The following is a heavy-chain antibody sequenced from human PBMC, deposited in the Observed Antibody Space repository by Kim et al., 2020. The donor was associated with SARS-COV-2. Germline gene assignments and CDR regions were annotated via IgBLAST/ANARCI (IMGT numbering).Heavy chain of an antibody. D-gene: IGHD3-10*01. J-gene: IGHJ6*02. CDR2: IGPGGVYT. CDR1: GFTFSSYA. CDR3: AKPPGSSYKSGMDV. Sequence: GGSLRLSCAASGFTFSSYAMSWVRQAPEKGLEWVSAIGPGGVYTNYADSVKGRFTISRDNSKNTLYLQMNSLRAEDTAIYYCAKPPGSSYKSGMDVWGQGTTVTVSS. V-gene: IGHV3-23*01.